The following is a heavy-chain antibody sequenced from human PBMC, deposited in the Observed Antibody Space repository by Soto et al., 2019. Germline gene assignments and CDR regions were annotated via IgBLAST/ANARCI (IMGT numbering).Heavy chain of an antibody. D-gene: IGHD4-17*01. CDR3: ARDMRMTSYFQH. Sequence: QVQLVESGGGVVRLGGPWKPSCAASGLPFIGFALNGVGRAPGRGLEWVAVISYDGSNKYYPDSVKGRFTISRDNSKNTLYLQMNSLRAEDTAVYYCARDMRMTSYFQHWGQGTLVTVSS. J-gene: IGHJ1*01. CDR1: GLPFIGFA. V-gene: IGHV3-30-3*01. CDR2: ISYDGSNK.